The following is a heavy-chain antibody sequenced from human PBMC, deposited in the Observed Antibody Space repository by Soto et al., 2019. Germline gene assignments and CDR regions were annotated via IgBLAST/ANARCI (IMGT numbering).Heavy chain of an antibody. CDR2: ISAYNGNT. D-gene: IGHD2-15*01. Sequence: QVQLVQSGAEVKKPGASVKVSCKASGYTFTTYGFTWVRQAPGQGLEWMGWISAYNGNTNYAQKFQGRVTVTTETSTSTAYRELRSLRSDVTAVYYCARGNRIEAFDIWGQGTMVTVSS. CDR3: ARGNRIEAFDI. CDR1: GYTFTTYG. J-gene: IGHJ3*02. V-gene: IGHV1-18*01.